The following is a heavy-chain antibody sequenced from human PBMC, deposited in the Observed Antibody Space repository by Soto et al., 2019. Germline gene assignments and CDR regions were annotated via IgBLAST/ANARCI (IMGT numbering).Heavy chain of an antibody. CDR2: ISAYNGNT. CDR1: GYSFTSYG. CDR3: ARDKRYGSGTVYFGRSNWFAP. J-gene: IGHJ5*02. D-gene: IGHD3-10*01. Sequence: GASVKVSCKASGYSFTSYGISWVRRAPGQGLEWMGWISAYNGNTNYAQKLQGRVTMTTDTSTSTAYMELRSLRSDDTAVYYCARDKRYGSGTVYFGRSNWFAPSGQGTLVTGSS. V-gene: IGHV1-18*01.